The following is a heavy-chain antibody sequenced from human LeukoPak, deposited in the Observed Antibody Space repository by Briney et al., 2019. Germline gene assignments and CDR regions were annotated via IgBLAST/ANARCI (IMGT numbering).Heavy chain of an antibody. D-gene: IGHD5-18*01. V-gene: IGHV3-23*01. CDR3: AKTSPGYSYGLLDY. J-gene: IGHJ4*02. Sequence: GGSLRLSCAASGYTFSSYAMSWVRQAPGKGLEWVSAISGSGGSTYYADSVKGRFTISRDNSKNTLYLQMNSLRAEDTAVYYCAKTSPGYSYGLLDYWGQGTLVTVSS. CDR1: GYTFSSYA. CDR2: ISGSGGST.